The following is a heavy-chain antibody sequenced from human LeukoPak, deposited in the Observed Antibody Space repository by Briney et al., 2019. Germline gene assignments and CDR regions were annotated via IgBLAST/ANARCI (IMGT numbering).Heavy chain of an antibody. D-gene: IGHD3-3*01. CDR2: IYYSGST. CDR3: ARSGYDFWSGYYTEYYYGMDV. J-gene: IGHJ6*02. Sequence: SETLSLTCTVSGGSISSYYWSWIRQPPGKGPEWIGYIYYSGSTNYNPSLKSRVTISVDTSKNQFSLKLSSVTAADTAVYYCARSGYDFWSGYYTEYYYGMDVWGQGTTVTVSS. V-gene: IGHV4-59*01. CDR1: GGSISSYY.